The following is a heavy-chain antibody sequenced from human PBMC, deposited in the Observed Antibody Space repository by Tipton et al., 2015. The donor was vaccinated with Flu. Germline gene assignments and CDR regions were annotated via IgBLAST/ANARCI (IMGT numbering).Heavy chain of an antibody. CDR1: GFTFSGAD. CDR2: IRAKVDSYAT. V-gene: IGHV3-73*01. J-gene: IGHJ4*02. CDR3: ARDNYEAVGASDY. D-gene: IGHD1-26*01. Sequence: SLRLSCAASGFTFSGADMHWIRQASGKGLEWVGRIRAKVDSYATNYAESVKGRFTISRDDSQNTLYLQMNSLRAEDTAVYYCARDNYEAVGASDYWGQGTLVTVSS.